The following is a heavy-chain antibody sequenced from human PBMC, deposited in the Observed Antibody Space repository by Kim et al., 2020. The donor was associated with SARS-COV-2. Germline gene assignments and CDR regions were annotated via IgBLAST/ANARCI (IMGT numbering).Heavy chain of an antibody. CDR2: IYSGGST. J-gene: IGHJ5*02. Sequence: GGSLRLSCAASGFTVSSNYMSWVRQAPGKGLEWVSVIYSGGSTYYADSVKGRFTISRDNSKNTLYLQMNSLRAEDTAVYYCARGYSSSWYGWFDPWGQGTLVTVSS. D-gene: IGHD6-13*01. CDR3: ARGYSSSWYGWFDP. V-gene: IGHV3-53*01. CDR1: GFTVSSNY.